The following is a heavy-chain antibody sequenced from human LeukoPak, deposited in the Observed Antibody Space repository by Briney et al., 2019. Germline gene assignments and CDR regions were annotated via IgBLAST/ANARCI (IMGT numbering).Heavy chain of an antibody. CDR1: GGSFSGYY. D-gene: IGHD6-19*01. J-gene: IGHJ6*02. CDR3: ARVTVAGPDPQV. V-gene: IGHV4-34*01. Sequence: PSETLSLTCAVSGGSFSGYYWTWIRQPPGKGLEWIGEINHSGSANYNPSLKSRVTISVDTSKNQFSLKLSSVTAADTAVYYCARVTVAGPDPQVWGQGTTVTVSS. CDR2: INHSGSA.